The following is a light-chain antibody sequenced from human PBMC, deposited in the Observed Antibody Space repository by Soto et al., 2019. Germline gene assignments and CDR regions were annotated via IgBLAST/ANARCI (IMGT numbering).Light chain of an antibody. CDR3: QQYNNWPPGT. CDR1: QNVYTN. J-gene: IGKJ2*01. CDR2: GAS. V-gene: IGKV3-15*01. Sequence: IVMTQSPATLSVSPGERVTFSCRASQNVYTNLAWYQHKPGQAPRLLISGASTGATGIPARFSGSGSGTEFTLTINSLQSEDFAVYYCQQYNNWPPGTFGQGTKLEIK.